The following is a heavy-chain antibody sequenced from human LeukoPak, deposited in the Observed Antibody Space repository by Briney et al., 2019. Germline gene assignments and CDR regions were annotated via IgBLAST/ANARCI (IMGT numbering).Heavy chain of an antibody. CDR3: ARGPRYCSGASCYSFDY. J-gene: IGHJ4*02. D-gene: IGHD2-15*01. CDR2: KNPNSGNT. V-gene: IGHV1-8*01. Sequence: ASVKVCCKASGYTFTSYDINWVRQATGPGLERMGWKNPNSGNTGYAQKSQGRASMTRNTSISTAYMELSSLRSDDTAVYYCARGPRYCSGASCYSFDYWGQGTLVTVSS. CDR1: GYTFTSYD.